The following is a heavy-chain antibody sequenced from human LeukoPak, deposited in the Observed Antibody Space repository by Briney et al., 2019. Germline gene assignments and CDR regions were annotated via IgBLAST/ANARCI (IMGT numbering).Heavy chain of an antibody. CDR3: VSFYETY. CDR2: INSDGSWT. Sequence: GGSLRLSCAASGFTFSNYWMHWVRQAPGKGLVWVSHINSDGSWTSYADSVKGRFTISKDNAKNTVYLQMNSLRAEDTAVYYCVSFYETYWGRGTLVTVSS. CDR1: GFTFSNYW. V-gene: IGHV3-74*01. D-gene: IGHD2/OR15-2a*01. J-gene: IGHJ4*02.